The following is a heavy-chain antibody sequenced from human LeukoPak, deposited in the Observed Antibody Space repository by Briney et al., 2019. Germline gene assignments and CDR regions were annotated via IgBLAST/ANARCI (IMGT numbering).Heavy chain of an antibody. J-gene: IGHJ4*02. Sequence: KTSETLSLTCAVYGGSFSGYYWSWIRQPPGKGLEWIGEINHSGSTNYNPSLKSRVTISVDTSKNQFSLKLSSVTAADTAVYYCARGLSSSSWYFSHFDYWGQGTLVTVSS. CDR3: ARGLSSSSWYFSHFDY. CDR2: INHSGST. V-gene: IGHV4-34*01. D-gene: IGHD6-13*01. CDR1: GGSFSGYY.